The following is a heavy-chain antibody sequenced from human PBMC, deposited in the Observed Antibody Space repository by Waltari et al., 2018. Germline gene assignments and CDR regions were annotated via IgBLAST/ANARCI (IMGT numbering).Heavy chain of an antibody. CDR3: AIGGVETSWYWRY. CDR2: IKTDGSET. D-gene: IGHD6-13*01. CDR1: GSALSSSG. V-gene: IGHV3-7*01. Sequence: EVQVVESGGGLVQPGGSRRLSCGASGSALSSSGMTWVRQAPGKGLEWVANIKTDGSETYYVDSVKGRFTISRDNTKNSLYLQMSSLRAEDTAVYYCAIGGVETSWYWRYWGQGTLVTVSS. J-gene: IGHJ4*02.